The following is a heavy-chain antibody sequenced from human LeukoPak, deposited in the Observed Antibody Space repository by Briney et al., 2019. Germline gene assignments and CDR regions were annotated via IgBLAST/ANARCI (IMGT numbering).Heavy chain of an antibody. V-gene: IGHV3-30*02. CDR2: IRSDGSNK. CDR1: GFSFSSYG. J-gene: IGHJ4*02. Sequence: GGSLRLSCAGSGFSFSSYGMHWVRQAPGKGLEWMAFIRSDGSNKYYADSVKGRFTISRDNSKNTLYLQMNSLRAEDTAVYYCATDCSGSSCYPAGFDYWGQGILVTVSS. CDR3: ATDCSGSSCYPAGFDY. D-gene: IGHD2-15*01.